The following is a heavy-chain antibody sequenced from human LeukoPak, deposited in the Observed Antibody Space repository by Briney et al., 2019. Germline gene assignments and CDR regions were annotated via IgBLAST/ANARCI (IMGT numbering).Heavy chain of an antibody. V-gene: IGHV3-74*01. D-gene: IGHD5-12*01. CDR2: INSDGSST. J-gene: IGHJ5*02. CDR1: GFTFSSYW. CDR3: ARAQVGLATIYWFDP. Sequence: GGSLRLSCAASGFTFSSYWMHWVRRAPGKGLVWVSRINSDGSSTSYADSVKGRFTISRDNAKNTLYLQMNSLRAEDTAVYYCARAQVGLATIYWFDPWGQGTLVTVSS.